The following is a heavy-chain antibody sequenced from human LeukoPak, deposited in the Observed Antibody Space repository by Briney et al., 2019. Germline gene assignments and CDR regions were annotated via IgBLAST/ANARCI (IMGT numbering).Heavy chain of an antibody. J-gene: IGHJ4*02. CDR3: ARRDYYDSGGSPDY. V-gene: IGHV4-39*01. CDR2: IYYSGST. CDR1: GGSISSSNYY. D-gene: IGHD3-22*01. Sequence: SETLSLTCTVSGGSISSSNYYWGWIRQPPGKGLEWIGSIYYSGSTYYNPSLKSRVTISVDTSKNQFSLKLSSVTAADTAVYYCARRDYYDSGGSPDYWGQGTLVTVSS.